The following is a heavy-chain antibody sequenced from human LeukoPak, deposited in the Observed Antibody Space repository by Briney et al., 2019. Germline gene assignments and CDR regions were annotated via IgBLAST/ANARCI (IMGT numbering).Heavy chain of an antibody. D-gene: IGHD3-9*01. CDR1: GFTFSSYA. V-gene: IGHV3-23*01. Sequence: GGSLRLSCAASGFTFSSYAMSWVRQAPGKGLAWVSAIRGSGGSTYYAYSVKGGFTISRDNSKNTLYLQMNSLRAEDTAVYYRAKLTTITGMDVWGQGTTVTVSS. CDR2: IRGSGGST. CDR3: AKLTTITGMDV. J-gene: IGHJ6*02.